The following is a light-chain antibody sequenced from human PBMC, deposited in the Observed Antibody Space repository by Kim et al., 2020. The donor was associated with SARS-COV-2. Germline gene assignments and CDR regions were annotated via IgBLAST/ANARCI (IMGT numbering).Light chain of an antibody. CDR2: QVS. J-gene: IGLJ2*01. Sequence: SYELTQPPSVSVSPGQTASITCSGDKLGDKYACWFQQKPGQSPVLVIYQVSKRPSGIPERFSGSNSGNTATLTISGTQAMDEADYYCQAWDSSTLV. CDR3: QAWDSSTLV. V-gene: IGLV3-1*01. CDR1: KLGDKY.